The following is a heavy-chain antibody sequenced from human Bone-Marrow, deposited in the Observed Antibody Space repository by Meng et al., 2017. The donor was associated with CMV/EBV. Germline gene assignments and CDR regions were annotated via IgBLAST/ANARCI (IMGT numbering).Heavy chain of an antibody. J-gene: IGHJ6*02. CDR3: ARDCGGDCYPLYYYGMDV. D-gene: IGHD2-21*01. CDR2: IYYSGST. V-gene: IGHV4-59*01. CDR1: GGSISSYY. Sequence: SETLSLTCTVSGGSISSYYWSWIRQPPGKGLEWIEYIYYSGSTNYNPSLKSRVTISVDTSKNQFSLKLSSVTAAYTSVYHCARDCGGDCYPLYYYGMDVWVQGTTVTVSS.